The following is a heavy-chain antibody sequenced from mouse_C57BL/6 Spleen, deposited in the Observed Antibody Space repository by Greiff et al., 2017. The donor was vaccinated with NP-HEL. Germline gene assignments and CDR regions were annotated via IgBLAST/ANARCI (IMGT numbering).Heavy chain of an antibody. CDR1: EYVSPSHD. CDR2: INSDGGST. Sequence: EVKVVESGGGLVQPGESLKLSCESYEYVSPSHDVSCVRKTPEKRLDLVAAINSDGGSTYYPDTMERRFIISRDNTKKTLYLQMSSLRSEDTALYYCARDYYGQGYFDVWGTGTTVTVSS. J-gene: IGHJ1*03. V-gene: IGHV5-2*01. D-gene: IGHD1-2*01. CDR3: ARDYYGQGYFDV.